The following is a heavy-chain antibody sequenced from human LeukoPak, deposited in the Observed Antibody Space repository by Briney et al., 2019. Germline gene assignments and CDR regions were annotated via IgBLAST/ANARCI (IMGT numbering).Heavy chain of an antibody. CDR3: ARDLRNAPR. J-gene: IGHJ1*01. CDR1: GFTFNIYS. V-gene: IGHV3-21*01. Sequence: GGSLRLSCAASGFTFNIYSMNWVRQAPGKGLEWVSSISSSSSYIYYADSVKGRFTISRDNAKNSLYLQMNSLRAEDTAVYYCARDLRNAPRWGQGTLVTVSS. CDR2: ISSSSSYI. D-gene: IGHD4-11*01.